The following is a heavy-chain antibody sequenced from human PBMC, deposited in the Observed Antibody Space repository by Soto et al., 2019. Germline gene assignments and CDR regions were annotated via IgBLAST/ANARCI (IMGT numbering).Heavy chain of an antibody. Sequence: PSETLSLTCSVSGGSVSSGTHYWTWIRQPPGKGLEWIGYINYSGFTKYNSSLGSRMTISIDMSKNQFSLRLSSVTAADTAVYFCASCRRGFERSYFDPWGQGTLVTVSS. V-gene: IGHV4-61*01. CDR3: ASCRRGFERSYFDP. J-gene: IGHJ4*02. CDR2: INYSGFT. CDR1: GGSVSSGTHY. D-gene: IGHD3-9*01.